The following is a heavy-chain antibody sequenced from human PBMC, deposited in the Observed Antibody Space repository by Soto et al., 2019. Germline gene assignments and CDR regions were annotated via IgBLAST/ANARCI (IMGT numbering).Heavy chain of an antibody. J-gene: IGHJ4*02. CDR1: GFTFSSYA. D-gene: IGHD3-3*01. CDR3: AKHDDGNFWSGSVDFDY. Sequence: EVQLLESGGGLVQPGGSLRLSCAASGFTFSSYAMSWVRQAPGKGLEWVSAISGSGGSTYYADSVKGRFTISRDNSKNTLYLQMNSLRAEDTAVSYCAKHDDGNFWSGSVDFDYWGQGTLVTVSS. CDR2: ISGSGGST. V-gene: IGHV3-23*01.